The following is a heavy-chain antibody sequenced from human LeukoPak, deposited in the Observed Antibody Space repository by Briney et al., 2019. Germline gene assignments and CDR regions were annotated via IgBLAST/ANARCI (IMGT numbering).Heavy chain of an antibody. V-gene: IGHV4-31*03. D-gene: IGHD1-1*01. CDR2: VYYSGST. CDR1: GGSISSGGYY. J-gene: IGHJ3*02. Sequence: PSQTLSLTCTVSGGSISSGGYYWSWIRQHPGKGLEWIGYVYYSGSTNYNPSLKSRVTISVDTSKNQFSLKLSSVTAADTAVYYCARTSGMAHDDAFDIWGQGTMVTVSS. CDR3: ARTSGMAHDDAFDI.